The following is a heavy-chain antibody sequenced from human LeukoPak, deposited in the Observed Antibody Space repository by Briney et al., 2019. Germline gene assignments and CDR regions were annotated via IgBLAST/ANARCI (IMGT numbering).Heavy chain of an antibody. CDR2: IHPSTGNP. J-gene: IGHJ4*02. CDR3: ARAFQHLGELSLPNY. CDR1: GYTFT. Sequence: ASVKVSCKASGYTFTINWVRQAPGQGLEWMGWIHPSTGNPTYAQGFTGRFVFSLDTSVSTTYLQISSLKAEDTAVYYCARAFQHLGELSLPNYWGQGTLVTVFS. V-gene: IGHV7-4-1*02. D-gene: IGHD3-16*02.